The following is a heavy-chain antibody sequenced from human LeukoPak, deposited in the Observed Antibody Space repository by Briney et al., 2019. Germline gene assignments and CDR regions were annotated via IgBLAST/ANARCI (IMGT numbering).Heavy chain of an antibody. CDR1: GFTFSSYA. CDR3: ARDTKWEPKYYFDY. J-gene: IGHJ4*02. V-gene: IGHV3-30-3*01. D-gene: IGHD1-26*01. CDR2: ISYDGSNK. Sequence: GRSLRLSCAASGFTFSSYAVDWVRQAPGKGLEWVAVISYDGSNKYYADSVKGRFTISRDNSKNTLYLQMNSLRAEDTAVYYCARDTKWEPKYYFDYRGQGTLVTVSS.